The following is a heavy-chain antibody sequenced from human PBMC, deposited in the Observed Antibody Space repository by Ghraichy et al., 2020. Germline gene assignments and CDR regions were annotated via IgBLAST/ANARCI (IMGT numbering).Heavy chain of an antibody. CDR3: ASGSTMGRGCLGY. J-gene: IGHJ4*02. CDR1: GFTFSSYG. Sequence: GGSLRLSCAASGFTFSSYGMHWVRQAPGKGLEWVAVIWYDGSNKYYADSVKGRFTISRDNSKNTLYLQMNSLRAEDTAVYYCASGSTMGRGCLGYWGQGTLVTVSS. CDR2: IWYDGSNK. D-gene: IGHD3-10*01. V-gene: IGHV3-33*01.